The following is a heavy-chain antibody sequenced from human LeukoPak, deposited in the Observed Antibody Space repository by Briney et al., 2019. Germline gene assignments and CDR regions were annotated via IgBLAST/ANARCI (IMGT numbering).Heavy chain of an antibody. CDR1: GFTFGSYS. D-gene: IGHD4-11*01. V-gene: IGHV3-48*01. J-gene: IGHJ3*02. Sequence: GGSLRLSCAASGFTFGSYSMNWVRQAPGKGLEWVSYISSSSSTIYYADSVKGRFTISRDNAKNSLYLQMNSQRAEDTAVYYCARQADYIPGGAFDIWGQGTMVTVSS. CDR3: ARQADYIPGGAFDI. CDR2: ISSSSSTI.